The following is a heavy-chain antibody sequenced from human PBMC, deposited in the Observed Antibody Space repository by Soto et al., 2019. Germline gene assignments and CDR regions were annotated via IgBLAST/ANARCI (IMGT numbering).Heavy chain of an antibody. D-gene: IGHD1-1*01. Sequence: QVHLVQSGTEVKEPGASVKVSCKASAATFTGYTINWFRQAPGQGLEWMGWISTFNGNTKYAGNFEGRVTMTTNTSTTTAYMKRTSLTVDATAVYFCARGTGTSGRWFGTWGQGTLVSVSA. CDR2: ISTFNGNT. CDR1: AATFTGYT. V-gene: IGHV1-18*04. CDR3: ARGTGTSGRWFGT. J-gene: IGHJ5*02.